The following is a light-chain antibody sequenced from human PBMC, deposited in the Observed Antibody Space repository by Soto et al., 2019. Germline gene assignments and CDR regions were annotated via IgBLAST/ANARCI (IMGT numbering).Light chain of an antibody. CDR2: GAS. CDR1: QSVNIN. J-gene: IGKJ1*01. CDR3: QQYGSSGT. V-gene: IGKV3-20*01. Sequence: TRSPPTLCLSPGETATLSFRASQSVNINLAWYQQRPGQAPRLLIYGASNRATGIPARFSGSGSGTDFTLTISRLETEDFAVYYCQQYGSSGTFGQGTNVDI.